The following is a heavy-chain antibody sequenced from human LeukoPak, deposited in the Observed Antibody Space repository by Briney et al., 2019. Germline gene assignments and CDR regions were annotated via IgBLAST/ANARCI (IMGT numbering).Heavy chain of an antibody. CDR1: GYIFTNDW. Sequence: GESLKISCKGSGYIFTNDWVAWVRQMPGKGLEWMGIIYPVNSDTRYSPSFQGQVTMSVDKSNSIAYLQWSSLEASDTAIYYCARHDLPVHCSSTSCPYGSWFDPWGQGTLVTVSS. D-gene: IGHD2-2*01. J-gene: IGHJ5*02. CDR2: IYPVNSDT. V-gene: IGHV5-51*01. CDR3: ARHDLPVHCSSTSCPYGSWFDP.